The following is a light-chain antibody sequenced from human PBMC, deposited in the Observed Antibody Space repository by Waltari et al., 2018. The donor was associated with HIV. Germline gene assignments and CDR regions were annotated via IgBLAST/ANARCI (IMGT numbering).Light chain of an antibody. Sequence: QSALTQPASVSGSPGQSITISCTGTSSDVGGYNYVSWYQQHPGKAPKLVIYDVTSRPSGVSNRFSGSKSGNTASLTISGLQAVDEADYYCSSYTSTSALYVVFGGGTKLTVL. CDR2: DVT. CDR1: SSDVGGYNY. J-gene: IGLJ2*01. CDR3: SSYTSTSALYVV. V-gene: IGLV2-14*03.